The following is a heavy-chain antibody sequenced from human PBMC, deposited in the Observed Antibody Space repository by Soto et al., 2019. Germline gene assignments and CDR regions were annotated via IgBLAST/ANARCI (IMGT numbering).Heavy chain of an antibody. CDR3: ARIVSTTPYFHHYMDV. D-gene: IGHD5-12*01. CDR1: GGSISSSGHF. Sequence: QLQLQESGPGLVKPSETLSLTCTVSGGSISSSGHFWGWIRQPPGKGLEWIGTIFYTGSTYYNSSFKSRVTMSVDTSKNQFSLKLSSVTAADTAVYYCARIVSTTPYFHHYMDVWVKGTTGTVSS. CDR2: IFYTGST. J-gene: IGHJ6*03. V-gene: IGHV4-39*01.